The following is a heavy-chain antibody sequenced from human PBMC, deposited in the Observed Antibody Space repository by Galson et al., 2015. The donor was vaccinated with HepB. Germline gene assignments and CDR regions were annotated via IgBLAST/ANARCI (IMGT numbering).Heavy chain of an antibody. CDR2: INTNTGNP. D-gene: IGHD4-23*01. CDR3: ARSSRVGFGVVTPVCGY. Sequence: SVKVSCKASGYTFTSYAMNWVRQAPGQGLEWMGWINTNTGNPTYAQGFTGRFVFSLDTSVSTAYLQISSLKAEDTAVYYCARSSRVGFGVVTPVCGYWGQGTLVTVSS. CDR1: GYTFTSYA. J-gene: IGHJ4*02. V-gene: IGHV7-4-1*02.